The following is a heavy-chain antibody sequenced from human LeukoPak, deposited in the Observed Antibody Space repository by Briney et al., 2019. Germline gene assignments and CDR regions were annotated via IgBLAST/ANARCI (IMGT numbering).Heavy chain of an antibody. D-gene: IGHD3-22*01. CDR3: ARGVGYYDSSGTIDF. V-gene: IGHV3-21*06. J-gene: IGHJ4*02. Sequence: PGGSLRLSCAASGFTFSGYAMNWVRQAPGKGLEWVSSINGGGNTFYADSVKGRFAISRDNAKNSLYLQMNGLRAEDTAVYYCARGVGYYDSSGTIDFWGQGTLVTVSS. CDR2: INGGGNT. CDR1: GFTFSGYA.